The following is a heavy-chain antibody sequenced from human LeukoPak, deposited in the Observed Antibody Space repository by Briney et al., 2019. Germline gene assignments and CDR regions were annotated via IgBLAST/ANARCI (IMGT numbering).Heavy chain of an antibody. CDR3: AQGSVDLNSGYPYFEY. D-gene: IGHD3-9*01. CDR2: IHYTGRT. CDR1: AGSITSDY. J-gene: IGHJ4*02. Sequence: SETLSLTCTVSAGSITSDYWSWVRQPPGKGLEWIGNIHYTGRTSYTASLTSRVTISVDTSKNQFSLKLNSVTAADTAVYYCAQGSVDLNSGYPYFEYWGQGTLVSVSP. V-gene: IGHV4-59*08.